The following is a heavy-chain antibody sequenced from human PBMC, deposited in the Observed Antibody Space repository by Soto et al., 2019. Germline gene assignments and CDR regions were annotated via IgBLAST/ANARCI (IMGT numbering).Heavy chain of an antibody. D-gene: IGHD2-2*01. CDR3: ARDMWDIVVVPAAMWWFDP. V-gene: IGHV3-7*03. Sequence: EVQLVESGGGLVQPGGSLRLSCAASGFTFSSYWMSWVRQAPGKGLEWVANIKQDGSEKYYVDSVKGRFTISRDNAKNSRYLQMISLIAEDTAVYYCARDMWDIVVVPAAMWWFDPWGQGTLVTVSS. CDR2: IKQDGSEK. J-gene: IGHJ5*02. CDR1: GFTFSSYW.